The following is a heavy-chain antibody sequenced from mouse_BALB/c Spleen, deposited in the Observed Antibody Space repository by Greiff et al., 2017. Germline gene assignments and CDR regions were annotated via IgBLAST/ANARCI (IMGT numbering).Heavy chain of an antibody. CDR3: ARHNSLLRLRAMDY. J-gene: IGHJ4*01. D-gene: IGHD1-2*01. Sequence: DVMLVESGGGLVQPGGSLKLSCAASGFTFSSYTMSWVRQTPEKRLEWVAYISNGGGSTYYPDTVKGRFTISRDNAKNTLYLQMSSLKSEDTAMYYCARHNSLLRLRAMDYWGQGTSVTVSS. CDR2: ISNGGGST. V-gene: IGHV5-12-2*01. CDR1: GFTFSSYT.